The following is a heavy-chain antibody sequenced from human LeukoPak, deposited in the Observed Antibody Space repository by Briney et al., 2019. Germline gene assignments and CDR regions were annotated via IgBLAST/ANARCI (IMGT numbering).Heavy chain of an antibody. CDR3: AREGDYGDYAVDY. V-gene: IGHV3-30-3*01. D-gene: IGHD4-17*01. J-gene: IGHJ4*02. CDR1: GSTFSSYA. Sequence: GGSLRLSCAASGSTFSSYAMHWVHQAPGKGLEWVAVISYDGSNKCYADSVKGRFTISRDNSKNTLYLQMNSLRAEDTAAYYCAREGDYGDYAVDYWGQGTLVTVSS. CDR2: ISYDGSNK.